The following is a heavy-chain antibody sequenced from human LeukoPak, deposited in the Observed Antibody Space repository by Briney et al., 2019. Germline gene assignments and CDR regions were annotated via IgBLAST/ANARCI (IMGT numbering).Heavy chain of an antibody. J-gene: IGHJ5*02. CDR1: GFTFSSYS. Sequence: MAGGSLRLPCAASGFTFSSYSMYWVRQAPGKGLEWVSSISSSSSYIYYADSVKSLFTISRDNAKNSLYLQMNSLRAEDTAVYYCARDPVVHLGPVDNWLDLWGQGTLVTVSS. V-gene: IGHV3-21*01. CDR2: ISSSSSYI. CDR3: ARDPVVHLGPVDNWLDL. D-gene: IGHD2-2*01.